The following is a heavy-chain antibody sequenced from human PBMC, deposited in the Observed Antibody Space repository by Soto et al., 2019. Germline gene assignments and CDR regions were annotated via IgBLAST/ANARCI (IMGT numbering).Heavy chain of an antibody. D-gene: IGHD4-17*01. V-gene: IGHV2-5*02. Sequence: QITLKESGPPLVKPTQTLTLTCTFSGFSLTTSGVGVGWIRQPPGKALEWLALIYWDDDKRYSPSLNSRLTTAKDTSKNQVVLTTTNMAPADPATYFCAHRTITVTLWFDPWGQGTLVTVSS. J-gene: IGHJ5*02. CDR1: GFSLTTSGVG. CDR2: IYWDDDK. CDR3: AHRTITVTLWFDP.